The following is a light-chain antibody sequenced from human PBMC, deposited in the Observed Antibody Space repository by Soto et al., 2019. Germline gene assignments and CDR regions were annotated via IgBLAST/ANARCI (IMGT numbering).Light chain of an antibody. J-gene: IGLJ2*01. CDR3: SSDVGSGTYVV. Sequence: QSALTQPASVSGSPGQSITISCTGTSSDVGTYNLVSWYQQHPGTAPTLMIYEGNKRPSGVSNRFSGSKSGNTASLTISGLQAEDEGDYDCSSDVGSGTYVVFGGGTKLTVL. V-gene: IGLV2-23*01. CDR1: SSDVGTYNL. CDR2: EGN.